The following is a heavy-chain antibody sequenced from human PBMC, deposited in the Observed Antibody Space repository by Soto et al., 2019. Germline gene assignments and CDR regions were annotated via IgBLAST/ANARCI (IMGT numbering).Heavy chain of an antibody. CDR3: ARVAPQLYESSGQPDY. Sequence: GGSLRLSCTASGFTLGDYAMSWVRQAPGKGLEWVGLIRSKAYYGTTEYAASVRDRFTISRDGSKSIAYLQMNNLKIEDTAIYYCARVAPQLYESSGQPDYWGQGTLVTVSS. J-gene: IGHJ4*02. V-gene: IGHV3-49*04. CDR2: IRSKAYYGTT. CDR1: GFTLGDYA. D-gene: IGHD3-22*01.